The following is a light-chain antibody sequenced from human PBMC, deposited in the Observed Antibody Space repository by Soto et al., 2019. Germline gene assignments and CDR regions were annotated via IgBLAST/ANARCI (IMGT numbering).Light chain of an antibody. V-gene: IGLV1-44*01. CDR2: GNH. CDR3: AAWDDNLYLL. Sequence: QSVLTQPPSVSGTPGQGVTISCSGSSSNIGSKSVDWYQQLPGTAPKLLIFGNHQRPSGVPDRFSGSRSGTSASLAISGLQSEDEAVYYCAAWDDNLYLLFAGGTKLTVL. J-gene: IGLJ2*01. CDR1: SSNIGSKS.